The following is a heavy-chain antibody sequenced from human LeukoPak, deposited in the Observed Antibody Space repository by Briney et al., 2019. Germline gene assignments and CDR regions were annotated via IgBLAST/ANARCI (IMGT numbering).Heavy chain of an antibody. CDR2: ISGSGHDI. CDR3: ARDAVYYGSGSYYYYYMDV. CDR1: GFTFSDSY. V-gene: IGHV3-11*04. Sequence: PGGSLRLSCAASGFTFSDSYMTWVRQAPGKGVEWVAYISGSGHDINYSDSVKGRSTISRDNAKNSLYLQMNSLRAEDTAVYYCARDAVYYGSGSYYYYYMDVWGKGTTVTISS. D-gene: IGHD3-10*01. J-gene: IGHJ6*03.